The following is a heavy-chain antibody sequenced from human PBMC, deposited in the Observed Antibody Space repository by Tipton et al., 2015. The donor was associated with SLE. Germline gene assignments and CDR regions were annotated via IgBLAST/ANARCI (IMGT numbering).Heavy chain of an antibody. Sequence: SLRLSCAASGFTFDTYSMNWVRQAPGRGLEWVSSISSSSTYIYYGDSVLGRFTISRDNAKNSLYLQMDSLRAEDTAVYYCAREGTGTPDYWGQGTLVTVSS. CDR3: AREGTGTPDY. J-gene: IGHJ4*02. D-gene: IGHD2-8*02. V-gene: IGHV3-21*03. CDR2: ISSSSTYI. CDR1: GFTFDTYS.